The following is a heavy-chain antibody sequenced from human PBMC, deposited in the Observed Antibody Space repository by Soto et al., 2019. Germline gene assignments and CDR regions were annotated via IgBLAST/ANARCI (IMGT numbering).Heavy chain of an antibody. D-gene: IGHD3-16*01. CDR3: AREGALGGPNWFDP. CDR2: INTGNART. J-gene: IGHJ5*02. V-gene: IGHV1-3*04. Sequence: GASVKVSCKASGYTFTSYAMHWVRQAPGQRLEWMGWINTGNARTQYSQTFQDRITITRDTSATTAYMELGSLASEDTAVYYCAREGALGGPNWFDPWGQGTLVTVSS. CDR1: GYTFTSYA.